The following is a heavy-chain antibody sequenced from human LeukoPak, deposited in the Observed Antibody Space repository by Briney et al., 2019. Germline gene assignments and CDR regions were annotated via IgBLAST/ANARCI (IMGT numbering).Heavy chain of an antibody. CDR2: IYHTGSK. CDR3: ARGGSGYPFDY. Sequence: SETLSLTCFVSGASINNYYWTWIRQSPGKGLEWIGFIYHTGSKSYNPSVESRVTISLDTSKNQFSLRLTSVTAADTAVYYCARGGSGYPFDYWGQGTLVTVSS. V-gene: IGHV4-59*01. J-gene: IGHJ4*02. D-gene: IGHD3-22*01. CDR1: GASINNYY.